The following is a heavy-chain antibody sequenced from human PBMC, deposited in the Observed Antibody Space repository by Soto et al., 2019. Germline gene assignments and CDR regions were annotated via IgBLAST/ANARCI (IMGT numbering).Heavy chain of an antibody. CDR2: ISAYNGNT. V-gene: IGHV1-18*01. D-gene: IGHD6-6*01. Sequence: QVQLVQSGAEVKKPGASVKVSCKASGYTFTSYGISWVRQAPGQGLEWMGWISAYNGNTNYAQKLQGRVTMTTDTSTSTAYMEPQSLISDYTAVYDSSKDGSARPDWFDPWGQGPLDTVSS. CDR3: SKDGSARPDWFDP. J-gene: IGHJ5*02. CDR1: GYTFTSYG.